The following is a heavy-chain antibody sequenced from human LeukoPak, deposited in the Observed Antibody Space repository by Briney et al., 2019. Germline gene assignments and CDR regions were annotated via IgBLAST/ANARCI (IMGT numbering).Heavy chain of an antibody. CDR3: ASLPGRGITGTTGYMDV. Sequence: TETLSLTCAVYGGSFSGYYWSWIRQPPGKGLEWIGEINHSGSTNYNPSLKSRVTISVDTSKNQFSLKLSSVTAADTAVYYCASLPGRGITGTTGYMDVWGKGTTVTVSS. CDR2: INHSGST. D-gene: IGHD1-7*01. V-gene: IGHV4-34*01. CDR1: GGSFSGYY. J-gene: IGHJ6*03.